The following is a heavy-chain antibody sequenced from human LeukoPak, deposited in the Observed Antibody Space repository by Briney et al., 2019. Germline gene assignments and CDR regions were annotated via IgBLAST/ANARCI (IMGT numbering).Heavy chain of an antibody. CDR2: IIPIFGTA. V-gene: IGHV1-69*05. D-gene: IGHD2-2*01. CDR1: GGTFSSYA. Sequence: GASVKVSCKASGGTFSSYAISWVRQAPGQGLEWMGGIIPIFGTANYAQKFQGRVTITTDESTSTAYMELSSLRSEDTAVYYCARCCSSTSKGTRYYYYYMDVWGKGTTVTVSS. CDR3: ARCCSSTSKGTRYYYYYMDV. J-gene: IGHJ6*03.